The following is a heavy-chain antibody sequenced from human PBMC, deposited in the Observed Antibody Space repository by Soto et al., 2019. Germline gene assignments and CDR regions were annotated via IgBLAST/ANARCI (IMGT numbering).Heavy chain of an antibody. D-gene: IGHD6-13*01. CDR2: VQPGESHI. CDR1: GYSFTNYW. CDR3: ARTSSTWYRDV. J-gene: IGHJ6*02. V-gene: IGHV5-51*01. Sequence: GESLKISCKGSGYSFTNYWIGWVRQMPGKGLEWMGLVQPGESHIRYSPSFQGQVTISADKSISTAYLQWSSLKASDTAMYYGARTSSTWYRDVRGRGTTVTAAS.